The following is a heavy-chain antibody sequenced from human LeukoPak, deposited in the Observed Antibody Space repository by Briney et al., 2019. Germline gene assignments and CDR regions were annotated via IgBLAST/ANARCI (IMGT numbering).Heavy chain of an antibody. CDR2: ISVSGGST. Sequence: GGSLRLSCAASGFTFSSYAMSWVRQAAGKGLEWVSAISVSGGSTYYAVSVKGRLTTSRENSKNTLYLQMNSLRAEDTAVYYCAKDETIYDFWSGYNNWFDPWGQGTLVTVSS. CDR3: AKDETIYDFWSGYNNWFDP. CDR1: GFTFSSYA. D-gene: IGHD3-3*01. V-gene: IGHV3-23*01. J-gene: IGHJ5*02.